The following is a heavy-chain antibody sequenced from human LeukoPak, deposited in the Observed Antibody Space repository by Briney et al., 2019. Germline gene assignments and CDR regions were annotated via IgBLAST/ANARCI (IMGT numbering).Heavy chain of an antibody. D-gene: IGHD3-22*01. CDR2: IYHSGST. J-gene: IGHJ4*02. CDR1: GGSISSSNW. CDR3: ARDHDYYDSSGYYRYFDY. Sequence: PSETLSLTCAVSGGSISSSNWWSWVRQPPGKGLEWIGEIYHSGSTNYNPSLKSRVTISVDKSKNQFSLKLSSVTAADTAVYYCARDHDYYDSSGYYRYFDYWGQGTLVTVSS. V-gene: IGHV4-4*02.